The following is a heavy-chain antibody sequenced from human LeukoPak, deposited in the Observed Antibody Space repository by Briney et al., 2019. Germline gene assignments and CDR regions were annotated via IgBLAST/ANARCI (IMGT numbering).Heavy chain of an antibody. CDR1: GFIFSSYS. CDR3: VKTYMVGERGIDY. D-gene: IGHD7-27*01. Sequence: GGSLRLSCAASGFIFSSYSMNWVRQAPGKGLEWVSAISSSSSYIYYADSVKGRFTISRDNSKNTLYLQMNSLRTEDTATYYCVKTYMVGERGIDYWGQGTLVTVSA. CDR2: ISSSSSYI. J-gene: IGHJ4*02. V-gene: IGHV3-21*01.